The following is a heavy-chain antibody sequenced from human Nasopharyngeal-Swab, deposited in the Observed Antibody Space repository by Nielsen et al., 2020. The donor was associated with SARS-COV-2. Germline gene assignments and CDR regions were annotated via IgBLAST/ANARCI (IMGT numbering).Heavy chain of an antibody. D-gene: IGHD3-22*01. Sequence: GESLKISCAASGFTFSSYDMHWVRQATGKGLEWVSATGTAGDTYYPGSVKGRFTISRENAKNSLYLQMNSLRAGGTAVYYCARGARSYDSSGHSAFDIWGQGTMVTVSS. J-gene: IGHJ3*02. CDR1: GFTFSSYD. CDR2: TGTAGDT. CDR3: ARGARSYDSSGHSAFDI. V-gene: IGHV3-13*01.